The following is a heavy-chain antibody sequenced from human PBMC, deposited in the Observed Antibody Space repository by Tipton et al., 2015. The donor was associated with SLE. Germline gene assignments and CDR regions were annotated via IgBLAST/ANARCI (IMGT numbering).Heavy chain of an antibody. D-gene: IGHD2-8*01. Sequence: GSLRLSCAVSGFTFSLRDYGMHWVRQAPGKGLEWVSVIYSGGSTYYADSVKGRFTISRDKSKNTLYLQMNSLRADDTAVYHCAKCPPGCYWGQGTLVTVSS. CDR1: GFTFSLRDYG. V-gene: IGHV3-23*03. CDR2: IYSGGST. J-gene: IGHJ4*02. CDR3: AKCPPGCY.